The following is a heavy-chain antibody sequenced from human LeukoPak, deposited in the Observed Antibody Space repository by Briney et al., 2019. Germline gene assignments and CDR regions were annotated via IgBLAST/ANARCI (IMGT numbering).Heavy chain of an antibody. CDR2: IIPPIFGTA. CDR1: GGTLSSYG. V-gene: IGHV1-69*05. D-gene: IGHD2-21*01. J-gene: IGHJ5*02. Sequence: GSSVEVSCKASGGTLSSYGISWVRQAPGQGLEWMGEIIPPIFGTANYAQKFQGRVTITTDESTSTAYMELSSLRSEDTAVYYCARGVIATVPSNWFDPWGQGTLVTVSS. CDR3: ARGVIATVPSNWFDP.